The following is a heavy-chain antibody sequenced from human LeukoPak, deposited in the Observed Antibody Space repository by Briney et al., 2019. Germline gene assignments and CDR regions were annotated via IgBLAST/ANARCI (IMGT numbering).Heavy chain of an antibody. V-gene: IGHV4-59*12. J-gene: IGHJ5*02. D-gene: IGHD1-7*01. CDR1: GGSISSSY. CDR2: IYYSGST. CDR3: ARYTPGTTGNWFDP. Sequence: SETLSLTCTVSGGSISSSYWSWIRQPPGKGLEWIGYIYYSGSTNYNPSLKSRVTISLDTSKNQFSLKLSSVTAADTAVYYCARYTPGTTGNWFDPWGQGTLVTVSS.